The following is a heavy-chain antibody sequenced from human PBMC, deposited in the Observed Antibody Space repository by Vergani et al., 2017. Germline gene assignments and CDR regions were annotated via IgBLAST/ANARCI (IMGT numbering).Heavy chain of an antibody. Sequence: QVQMQESGPGLVKTSETLSLTCSASGAPISYWCWSWLRQPAGKGLEWIGRLCPSGSTNYKPSLKSRVTMSIDTSKNTFSLTLNSVTAADTAIYYCARESAVGGTFDSRGQGTLVSVSS. J-gene: IGHJ4*02. CDR3: ARESAVGGTFDS. CDR2: LCPSGST. D-gene: IGHD1-26*01. V-gene: IGHV4-4*07. CDR1: GAPISYWC.